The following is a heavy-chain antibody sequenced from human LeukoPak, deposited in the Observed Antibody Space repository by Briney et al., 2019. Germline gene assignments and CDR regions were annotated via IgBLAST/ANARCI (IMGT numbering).Heavy chain of an antibody. CDR1: GGSFSGYY. J-gene: IGHJ6*03. Sequence: SETLSLTCAVYGGSFSGYYWSWIRQPPGKGLEWIGEINHSGSTNYNPSLKSRVTISVDTSKNQFSLKLSSATAADTAVYYCARINGYYYYMDVWGKGTTVTVSS. D-gene: IGHD3-16*02. CDR3: ARINGYYYYMDV. V-gene: IGHV4-34*01. CDR2: INHSGST.